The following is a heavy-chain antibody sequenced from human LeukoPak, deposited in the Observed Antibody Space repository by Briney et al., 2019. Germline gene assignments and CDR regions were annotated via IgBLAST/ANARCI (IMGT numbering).Heavy chain of an antibody. D-gene: IGHD3-3*01. V-gene: IGHV1-69*06. CDR2: IIPIFGTA. Sequence: SVKVSCKASGYTFTSYYMHWVRQAPGQGLEWMGGIIPIFGTANYAQKFQGRVTITADKFTSTAYMELSSRRSEDTAVYYCARNDFWSGYGALYYYYMDVWGKGTTVTVSS. J-gene: IGHJ6*03. CDR3: ARNDFWSGYGALYYYYMDV. CDR1: GYTFTSYY.